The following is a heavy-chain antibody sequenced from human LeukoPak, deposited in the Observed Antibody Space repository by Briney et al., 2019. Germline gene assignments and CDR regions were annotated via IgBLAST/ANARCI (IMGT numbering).Heavy chain of an antibody. CDR2: MNPNSANT. V-gene: IGHV1-8*02. D-gene: IGHD6-25*01. Sequence: ASVKVSCKASGYTFTGYYMHWVRQAPGQGLEWMGWMNPNSANTGYAQKFQGRVAMTRNTSISTAYMELRSLRSEDTAAYYCARVPSGGNKFDPWGQGTLVTVSS. CDR3: ARVPSGGNKFDP. J-gene: IGHJ5*02. CDR1: GYTFTGYY.